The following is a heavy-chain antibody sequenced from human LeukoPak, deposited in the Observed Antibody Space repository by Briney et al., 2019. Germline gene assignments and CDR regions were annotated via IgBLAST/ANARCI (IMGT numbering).Heavy chain of an antibody. V-gene: IGHV4-59*11. Sequence: SETLSLTCTVSGGSMSGHYWSWIRQSPGKGLLWIGHIYYSGKTYYHPSLQSRVTISVDTSKNHFSLRLTSVTAADTALYLCASLLKNDGSDDPDTFDVWGQGTMVTVSS. CDR1: GGSMSGHY. CDR3: ASLLKNDGSDDPDTFDV. J-gene: IGHJ3*01. CDR2: IYYSGKT. D-gene: IGHD3-22*01.